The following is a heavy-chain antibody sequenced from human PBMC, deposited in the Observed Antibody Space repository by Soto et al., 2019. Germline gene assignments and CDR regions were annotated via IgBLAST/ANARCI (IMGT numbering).Heavy chain of an antibody. CDR3: ARGAEREYSGYPVDI. V-gene: IGHV1-69*02. Sequence: QVQLVQSGAEVKKPGSSVKVSCKASGGTFSSYTISWVRQAPGQGREWMGRIIPILGIANYAQKFQGRVTITADKSTSTAYMELSSLRSEDTAVYYCARGAEREYSGYPVDIWGQGTMVTVSS. J-gene: IGHJ3*02. CDR1: GGTFSSYT. D-gene: IGHD5-12*01. CDR2: IIPILGIA.